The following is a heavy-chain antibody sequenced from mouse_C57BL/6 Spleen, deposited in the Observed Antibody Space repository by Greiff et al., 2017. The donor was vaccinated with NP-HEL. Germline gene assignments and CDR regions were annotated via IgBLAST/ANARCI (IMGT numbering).Heavy chain of an antibody. J-gene: IGHJ3*01. CDR3: ARDYAFAY. D-gene: IGHD2-4*01. Sequence: EVMLVESGGGLVKPGGSLKLSCAASGFTFSDYGMHWVRQAPEKGLEWVAYISSGSSTIYYADTVKGRFTFSRDNAKNTLYLQMTSLRSEDTAMYYCARDYAFAYWGQGTLVTVSA. CDR1: GFTFSDYG. V-gene: IGHV5-17*01. CDR2: ISSGSSTI.